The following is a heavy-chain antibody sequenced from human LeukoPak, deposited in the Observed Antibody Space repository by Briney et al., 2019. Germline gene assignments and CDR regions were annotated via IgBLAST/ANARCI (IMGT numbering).Heavy chain of an antibody. V-gene: IGHV3-23*01. D-gene: IGHD5-12*01. CDR1: GFTFSSYA. Sequence: GGPLRLSCAASGFTFSSYAMSWVRQAPGKGLEWVSAISGSGGSTYYADSVKGRFTISRDNSKNTLYLQMNSLRAEDTAVYYCAKILGKSVATITQGYFDYWGQGTLVTVSS. CDR3: AKILGKSVATITQGYFDY. J-gene: IGHJ4*02. CDR2: ISGSGGST.